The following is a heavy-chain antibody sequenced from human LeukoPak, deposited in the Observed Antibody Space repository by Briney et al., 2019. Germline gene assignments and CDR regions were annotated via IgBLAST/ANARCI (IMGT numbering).Heavy chain of an antibody. CDR3: AKSDIVVVPAATIEY. J-gene: IGHJ4*02. Sequence: PGGSLRLSCAASGFTFSSYAMSWFRQAPGKGLEWVSAISGSGGSTYYADSVKGRFTISRDNSKNTLYLQMNSLRAEDTAVYYCAKSDIVVVPAATIEYWGQGTLVTVSS. D-gene: IGHD2-2*01. CDR2: ISGSGGST. V-gene: IGHV3-23*01. CDR1: GFTFSSYA.